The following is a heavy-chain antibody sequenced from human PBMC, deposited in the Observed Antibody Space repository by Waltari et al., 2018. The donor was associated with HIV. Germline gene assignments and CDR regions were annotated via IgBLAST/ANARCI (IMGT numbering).Heavy chain of an antibody. CDR2: IWYDGSNK. CDR1: GFNFSTYG. V-gene: IGHV3-33*01. J-gene: IGHJ4*02. Sequence: VQLVESGGGVVQPGWSLRLSCPASGFNFSTYGTHWVRQAPGKGLEGVAVIWYDGSNKYYADSVKGRFTISRDNSKNTLYLQMNSLRAEDTAVYYCARYVAALDYWGQGTLVTVSS. CDR3: ARYVAALDY. D-gene: IGHD6-19*01.